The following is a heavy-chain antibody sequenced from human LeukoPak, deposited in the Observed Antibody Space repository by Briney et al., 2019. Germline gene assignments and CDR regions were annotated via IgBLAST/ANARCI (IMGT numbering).Heavy chain of an antibody. Sequence: GGSLRLSCAASGFTFSRYEMNWVRQAPGKGLEWISYIDSSGSVIYYVDSVKGRFTISRDNAKNSMFLQMNSLRAEDTAVYHCTRDEATTSRGTLPEYWGQGTLVTVSS. CDR2: IDSSGSVI. V-gene: IGHV3-48*03. CDR3: TRDEATTSRGTLPEY. CDR1: GFTFSRYE. J-gene: IGHJ4*02. D-gene: IGHD1-14*01.